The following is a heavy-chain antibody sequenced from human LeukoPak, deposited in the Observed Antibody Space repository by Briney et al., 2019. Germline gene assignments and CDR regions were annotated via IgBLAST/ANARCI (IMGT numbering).Heavy chain of an antibody. CDR1: GGSISSYY. J-gene: IGHJ6*02. V-gene: IGHV4-59*12. CDR2: IYYSGST. D-gene: IGHD6-19*01. Sequence: PSETLSLTCTVSGGSISSYYWSWIRQPPGKGLEWIGYIYYSGSTNYNPSLKSRVTISVDTSKNQFSLKVSSVTAADTAVYYCVKEGAVAVAGSGLMAVWGQGTTVTVSS. CDR3: VKEGAVAVAGSGLMAV.